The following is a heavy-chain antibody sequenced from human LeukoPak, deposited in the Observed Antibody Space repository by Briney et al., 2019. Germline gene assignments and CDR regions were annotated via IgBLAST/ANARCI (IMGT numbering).Heavy chain of an antibody. J-gene: IGHJ4*02. V-gene: IGHV1-69*13. CDR2: IIPIFGTA. CDR3: AMGDSSGYYGGV. Sequence: SVKVSCKASGGTFSSYAISWVRQAPGQGLEWMGGIIPIFGTANYAQKFQGRVTITADESTSTAYRELSSLRSEDTAVYYCAMGDSSGYYGGVWGQGTLVTVSS. CDR1: GGTFSSYA. D-gene: IGHD3-22*01.